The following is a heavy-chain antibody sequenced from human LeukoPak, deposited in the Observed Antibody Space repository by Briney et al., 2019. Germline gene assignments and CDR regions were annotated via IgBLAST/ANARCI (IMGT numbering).Heavy chain of an antibody. Sequence: PGRSLRLSCAASGFTFSSYAMHWVRQAPDKGLEWVAVISYDGSNKYYADSVKGRFTISRDNSKNTLYLQMNSLRAEDTAVYYCARSSGSYAVYYYFDYWGQGTLVTVSS. J-gene: IGHJ4*02. CDR3: ARSSGSYAVYYYFDY. CDR1: GFTFSSYA. V-gene: IGHV3-30-3*01. D-gene: IGHD1-26*01. CDR2: ISYDGSNK.